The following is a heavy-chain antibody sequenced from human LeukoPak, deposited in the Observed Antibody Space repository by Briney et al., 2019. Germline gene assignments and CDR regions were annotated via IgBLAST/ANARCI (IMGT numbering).Heavy chain of an antibody. Sequence: SETLSLTCTVSGGSISDYYWSWIRQPPGKGLEWIGNIYYDGSTNHNPSLKGRVTISVDTSKSQFSLKLSSVTAADTAVYYCARHGRGYSYGVFDYWGQGTLVTVSS. J-gene: IGHJ4*02. V-gene: IGHV4-59*08. CDR2: IYYDGST. CDR1: GGSISDYY. CDR3: ARHGRGYSYGVFDY. D-gene: IGHD5-18*01.